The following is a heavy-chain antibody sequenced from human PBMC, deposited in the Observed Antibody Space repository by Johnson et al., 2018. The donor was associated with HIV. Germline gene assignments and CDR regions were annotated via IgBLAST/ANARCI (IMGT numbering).Heavy chain of an antibody. J-gene: IGHJ3*02. V-gene: IGHV3-23*03. CDR1: GFTFSSYA. Sequence: VQLVESGGGLVQPGGSLRLSCAASGFTFSSYAMSWVRQAPGRGLEWVSFIYSGGSTYYADSVKGRFTISRDNSKNTLYLQMYSLRAEDTAVYYCARSVGYCSGGSCSPDAFDIWGQGTMVTVSS. D-gene: IGHD2-15*01. CDR3: ARSVGYCSGGSCSPDAFDI. CDR2: FIYSGGST.